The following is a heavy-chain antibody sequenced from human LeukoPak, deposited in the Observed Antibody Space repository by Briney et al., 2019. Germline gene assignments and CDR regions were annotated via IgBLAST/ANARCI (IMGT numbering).Heavy chain of an antibody. Sequence: ASVKVFCKASGDTFSSYTISWVRQARGQALVCMRRIIPLLGITNYAQNFQGRVPITADNSTSTAYMDLSSLSSEDSAVFLFARDGSKQGTVLLWFGESSDAFDIWGPGTMVTGSS. V-gene: IGHV1-69*04. D-gene: IGHD3-10*01. CDR2: IIPLLGIT. CDR1: GDTFSSYT. J-gene: IGHJ3*02. CDR3: ARDGSKQGTVLLWFGESSDAFDI.